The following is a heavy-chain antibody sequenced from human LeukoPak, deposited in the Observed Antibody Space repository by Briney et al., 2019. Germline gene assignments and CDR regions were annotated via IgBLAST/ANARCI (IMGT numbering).Heavy chain of an antibody. V-gene: IGHV4-4*07. Sequence: SETLSLTCTVSGGSISSYYWSWIRQPAGKGLEWIGRIYTSGSTNYNPSLKSRVTISVDTSKNQFSLKLSSVTAADTAVYYCARHGGRITMVRVPNWFDPWGQGTLVTVSS. CDR2: IYTSGST. CDR3: ARHGGRITMVRVPNWFDP. D-gene: IGHD3-10*01. J-gene: IGHJ5*02. CDR1: GGSISSYY.